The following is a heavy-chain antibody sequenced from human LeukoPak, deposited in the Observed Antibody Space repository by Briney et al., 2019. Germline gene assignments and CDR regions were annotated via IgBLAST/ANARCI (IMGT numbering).Heavy chain of an antibody. CDR1: GGSFSGYY. Sequence: SETLSLACAVYGGSFSGYYWSWIRQPPGKGLEWIGYIYYSGSTYYNPSLKSRVTISVDTSKNQFSLKLSSVTAADTAVYYCARGIQLWLPLSFDYWGQGTLVTVSS. CDR3: ARGIQLWLPLSFDY. J-gene: IGHJ4*02. V-gene: IGHV4-34*09. D-gene: IGHD5-18*01. CDR2: IYYSGST.